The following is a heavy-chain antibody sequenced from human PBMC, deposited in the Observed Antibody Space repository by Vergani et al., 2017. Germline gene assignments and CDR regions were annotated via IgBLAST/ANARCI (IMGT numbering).Heavy chain of an antibody. V-gene: IGHV3-30*02. CDR2: IRYDGSNK. CDR3: AKDGLVGLVVVVITLDY. J-gene: IGHJ4*02. CDR1: GFTFSSCG. Sequence: QVQLVESGGGVVQPGGSLRLSCAASGFTFSSCGMHWVRQAPGKGLEWVAFIRYDGSNKYYADSVKGRFTISRDNSKNTLYLQMNSLRAEDTAVYYCAKDGLVGLVVVVITLDYWGQGTLVTVSS. D-gene: IGHD3-22*01.